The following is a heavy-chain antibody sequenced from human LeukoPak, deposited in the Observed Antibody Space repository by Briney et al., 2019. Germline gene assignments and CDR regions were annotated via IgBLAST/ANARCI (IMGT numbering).Heavy chain of an antibody. CDR1: GFTFSSYW. CDR2: INSDGSST. Sequence: GGSLRLSCAASGFTFSSYWMHWVLQAPGKGLVWVSRINSDGSSTSYADSVKGRFTISRDNAKNTLYLQMNSLRAEDTAVYYCAREDYGGNSAYAFDIWGQGTMVTVSS. D-gene: IGHD4-23*01. CDR3: AREDYGGNSAYAFDI. V-gene: IGHV3-74*01. J-gene: IGHJ3*02.